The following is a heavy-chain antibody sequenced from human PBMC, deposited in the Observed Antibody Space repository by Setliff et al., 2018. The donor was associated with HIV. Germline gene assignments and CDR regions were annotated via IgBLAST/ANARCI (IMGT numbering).Heavy chain of an antibody. D-gene: IGHD5-12*01. Sequence: SETLSLTCTVSGGSIRSFFWSWIRQPPGKGLEWIGHIYTSGSTNYNPSLKSRVTMSVDTSKNQFSLNLSSVTAADTAVYYCARQVSIPGVAITPVDYWGQGTLVTVSS. CDR3: ARQVSIPGVAITPVDY. V-gene: IGHV4-59*08. CDR1: GGSIRSFF. CDR2: IYTSGST. J-gene: IGHJ4*02.